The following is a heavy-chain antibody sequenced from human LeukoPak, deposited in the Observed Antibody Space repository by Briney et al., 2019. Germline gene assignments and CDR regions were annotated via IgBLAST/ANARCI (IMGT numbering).Heavy chain of an antibody. V-gene: IGHV1-69*06. CDR1: GGTFSSYA. CDR2: IIPIFGTA. J-gene: IGHJ4*02. D-gene: IGHD3-10*01. Sequence: EASVTVSCTASGGTFSSYAISWVRQAPGQGLESMGGIIPIFGTANYAQKFQGRVTITADKSTRTAYMELSSLRSEDTAVYFCVCYYGSGGYQKYYFDYWGQGTLVTVAS. CDR3: VCYYGSGGYQKYYFDY.